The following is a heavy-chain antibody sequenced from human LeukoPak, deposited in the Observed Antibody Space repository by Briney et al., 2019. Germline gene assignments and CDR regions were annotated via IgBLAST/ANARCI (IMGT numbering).Heavy chain of an antibody. CDR3: ARGRGYGGNYLRAFDI. Sequence: SETLSLTCTVSGGSISSYFWSWIRQPPGKGLEWIGYNSGNTNYNPSLKSRVTISVDTSKNQFSLKLSSVTAADTGVYYCARGRGYGGNYLRAFDIWGQGTMVTVSS. V-gene: IGHV4-59*08. J-gene: IGHJ3*02. CDR2: NSGNT. D-gene: IGHD1-26*01. CDR1: GGSISSYF.